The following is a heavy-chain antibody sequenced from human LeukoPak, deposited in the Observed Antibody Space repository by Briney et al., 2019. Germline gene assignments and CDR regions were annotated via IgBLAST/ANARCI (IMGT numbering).Heavy chain of an antibody. CDR3: AKDPAPYYDSSGPLQFDP. V-gene: IGHV3-20*04. CDR1: GFTFDDYG. D-gene: IGHD3-22*01. Sequence: GGSLRLSCAASGFTFDDYGMGWVRQAPGKGLEWVSGINWNGGSTGYADSVKGRFTISRDNAKNSLYLQMNSLRAEDMALYYCAKDPAPYYDSSGPLQFDPWGQGTLVTVSS. J-gene: IGHJ5*02. CDR2: INWNGGST.